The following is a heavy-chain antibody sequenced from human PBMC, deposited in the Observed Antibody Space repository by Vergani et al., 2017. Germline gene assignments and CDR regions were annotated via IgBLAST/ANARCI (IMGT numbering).Heavy chain of an antibody. V-gene: IGHV2-5*02. Sequence: QITLKESGPTLVKPTQTLTLTCTFSGFSLSTSGAGVGWIRQPPGKALEWLALLYWDDDNRYSPSLKSRLTITKETATNQVVLTMTTMDPVETATYYCDHSLALGYCSGGSCNADAGKWFEPWGQGTLVTVSS. CDR3: DHSLALGYCSGGSCNADAGKWFEP. D-gene: IGHD2-15*01. CDR2: LYWDDDN. CDR1: GFSLSTSGAG. J-gene: IGHJ5*02.